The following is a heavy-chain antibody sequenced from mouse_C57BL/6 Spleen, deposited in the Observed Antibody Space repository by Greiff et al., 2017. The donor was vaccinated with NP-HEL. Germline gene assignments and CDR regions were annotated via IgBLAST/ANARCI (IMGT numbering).Heavy chain of an antibody. D-gene: IGHD2-3*01. Sequence: EVQLQQSGPVLVKPGASVKMSCKASGYTFTDYYMNWVKQSHGKSLEWIGVINPYNGGTSYNQKFKGKATLTVDKSSSTAYMELNSLTSEDSAVYYCARYFDGYPWYFDVWGTGTTVTVSS. J-gene: IGHJ1*03. V-gene: IGHV1-19*01. CDR2: INPYNGGT. CDR3: ARYFDGYPWYFDV. CDR1: GYTFTDYY.